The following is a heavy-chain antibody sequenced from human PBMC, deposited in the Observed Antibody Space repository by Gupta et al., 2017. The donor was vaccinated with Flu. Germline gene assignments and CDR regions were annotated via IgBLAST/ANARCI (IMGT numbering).Heavy chain of an antibody. CDR2: MSQSGNTK. D-gene: IGHD5-12*01. V-gene: IGHV3-11*01. Sequence: IRQAPGKGLEWISFMSQSGNTKDYADSVQGRFTISRNNVKNTLYLQMETLRPEDTATYFCARLREYSGYERAAFDFWGQGNLVTVSS. J-gene: IGHJ4*02. CDR3: ARLREYSGYERAAFDF.